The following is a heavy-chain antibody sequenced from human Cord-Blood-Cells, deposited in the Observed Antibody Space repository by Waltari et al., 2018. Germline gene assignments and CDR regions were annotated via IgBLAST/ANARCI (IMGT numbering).Heavy chain of an antibody. J-gene: IGHJ5*02. CDR3: ARGYCSSTSCYNWFDP. CDR1: GGSFSGYY. V-gene: IGHV4-34*01. Sequence: QVQLQQWGAGLLKPSETLSLPCAVYGGSFSGYYWSWIRQPPGKGLEWIGEINHSGSTNYNPSLKSRVTISVDTSKNQFSLKLSSVTAADTAVYYCARGYCSSTSCYNWFDPWGQGTLVTVSS. D-gene: IGHD2-2*01. CDR2: INHSGST.